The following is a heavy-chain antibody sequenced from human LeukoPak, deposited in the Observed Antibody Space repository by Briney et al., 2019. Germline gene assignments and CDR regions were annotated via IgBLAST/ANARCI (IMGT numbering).Heavy chain of an antibody. CDR2: TYWYDDK. Sequence: VAGPSLVNPPQTLTLSCSLTGFAIGTVGVGVGWSRQPPGKALEWLALTYWYDDKRYSPSLKSTLTITKDTSNNQEFLTITNMDPVDTATYYCAQISHLTGRLSYDPVYIWGQGTMVTVSS. V-gene: IGHV2-5*01. J-gene: IGHJ3*02. CDR3: AQISHLTGRLSYDPVYI. D-gene: IGHD3-10*01. CDR1: GFAIGTVGVG.